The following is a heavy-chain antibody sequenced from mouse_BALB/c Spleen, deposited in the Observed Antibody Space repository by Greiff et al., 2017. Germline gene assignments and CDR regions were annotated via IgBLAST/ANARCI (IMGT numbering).Heavy chain of an antibody. J-gene: IGHJ4*01. CDR3: ARYYYGTKSYAMDY. CDR1: GFSLSRYS. CDR2: IWGGGST. Sequence: VQRVESGPGLVAPSQSLSITCTVSGFSLSRYSVHWVRQPPGKGLEWLGMIWGGGSTDYNSALKSRLSISKDNSKSQVFLKMNSLQTDDTAMYYCARYYYGTKSYAMDYWGQGTSVIVSS. D-gene: IGHD1-1*01. V-gene: IGHV2-6-4*01.